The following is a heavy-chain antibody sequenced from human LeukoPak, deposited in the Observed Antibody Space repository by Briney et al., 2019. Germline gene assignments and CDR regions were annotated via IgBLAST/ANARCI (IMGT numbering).Heavy chain of an antibody. D-gene: IGHD6-13*01. CDR1: GGSFSGYY. CDR2: INHSGST. V-gene: IGHV4-34*01. J-gene: IGHJ4*02. CDR3: ARGGGTRRIAAADLDY. Sequence: SETLSLICAVYGGSFSGYYWSWIRQPPGKGLEWIGEINHSGSTNYNPSLKSRVTISVDTSKNQFSLKLSSVTAADTAVYYCARGGGTRRIAAADLDYWGQGTLVTVSS.